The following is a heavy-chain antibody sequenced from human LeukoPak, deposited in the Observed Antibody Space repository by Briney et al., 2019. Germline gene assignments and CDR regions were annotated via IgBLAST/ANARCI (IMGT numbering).Heavy chain of an antibody. CDR3: ARTPWKGVVIVPNWFDP. Sequence: SETLSLTCTVSGGSISSYYWSWIRQPPGKGLEWIGYIYYSGSNNYNPSLKSRVTISVDTSKNQFSLKLSSVTAADTAVYYCARTPWKGVVIVPNWFDPWGQGTLVTVSS. D-gene: IGHD3-3*01. CDR1: GGSISSYY. J-gene: IGHJ5*02. V-gene: IGHV4-59*01. CDR2: IYYSGSN.